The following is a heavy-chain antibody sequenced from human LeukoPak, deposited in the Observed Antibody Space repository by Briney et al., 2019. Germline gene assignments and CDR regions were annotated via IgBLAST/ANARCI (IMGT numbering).Heavy chain of an antibody. V-gene: IGHV3-30*18. D-gene: IGHD6-19*01. CDR3: AKVRGPGQVSGWYYFDS. CDR2: ISYDGSNR. CDR1: GFTFSSYG. J-gene: IGHJ4*02. Sequence: PGGSLRLSCVASGFTFSSYGMHWVRQAPGKGLEWEAFISYDGSNRYYVDSVKGRFTISRDNSKNTLYLQMNSLRPEDTAGYYCAKVRGPGQVSGWYYFDSWGQGTLVTVSS.